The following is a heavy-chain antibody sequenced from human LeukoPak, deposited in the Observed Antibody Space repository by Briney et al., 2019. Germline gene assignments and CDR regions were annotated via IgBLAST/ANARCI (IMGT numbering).Heavy chain of an antibody. CDR1: GDSLSSKSAA. CDR2: TYYRSKWHN. Sequence: SQTLSLTCVISGDSLSSKSAAWNWIRQSPSRGLEWLGRTYYRSKWHNDYTLSVKSRITINPDTSKNQFSLQLNSVTPEDMAVYYCVRSAGHFDYWGQGTLVTVSS. CDR3: VRSAGHFDY. V-gene: IGHV6-1*01. J-gene: IGHJ4*02.